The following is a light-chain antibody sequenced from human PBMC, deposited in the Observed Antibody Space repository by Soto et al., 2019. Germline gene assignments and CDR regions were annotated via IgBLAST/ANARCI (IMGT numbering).Light chain of an antibody. CDR3: AAWDDSRSGVV. CDR2: RNS. V-gene: IGLV1-47*01. CDR1: SSNIGSNY. Sequence: QLVLTQPPSASGTPGQRVTISCSGSSSNIGSNYVYWYQQLPGTVPQLLIYRNSERPSGVPDRFSGSKSGTSASLAISGLRSEDEADYYCAAWDDSRSGVVVGGGTKVTVL. J-gene: IGLJ2*01.